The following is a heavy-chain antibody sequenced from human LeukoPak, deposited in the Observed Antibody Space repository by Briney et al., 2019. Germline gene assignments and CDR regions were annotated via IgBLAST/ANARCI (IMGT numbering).Heavy chain of an antibody. J-gene: IGHJ6*03. CDR1: GGSMSSPSFY. D-gene: IGHD3-10*01. Sequence: SETLSLTCSVSGGSMSSPSFYWAWIRQPPGKGLEWLGNIYYSGSTYYNPSLQSRVTISVDTSKNQFSLKLTSVTAADKAVYYCASMSRGVILGPNYYSYYMDVWGKGATVIVSS. V-gene: IGHV4-39*01. CDR3: ASMSRGVILGPNYYSYYMDV. CDR2: IYYSGST.